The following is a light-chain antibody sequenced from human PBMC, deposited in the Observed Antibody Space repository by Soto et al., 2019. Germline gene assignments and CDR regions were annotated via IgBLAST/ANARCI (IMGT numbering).Light chain of an antibody. CDR3: SSSRV. J-gene: IGLJ1*01. V-gene: IGLV2-14*01. Sequence: QSALTQPASVSGSPGQSITISCTGTSSDVGVYNYISWYQQHPGKAPKLMIYEVSNRPSGVSNRFSGSKSGNTASLTISGLQAEDEADYYCSSSRVFGTGTKLTVL. CDR2: EVS. CDR1: SSDVGVYNY.